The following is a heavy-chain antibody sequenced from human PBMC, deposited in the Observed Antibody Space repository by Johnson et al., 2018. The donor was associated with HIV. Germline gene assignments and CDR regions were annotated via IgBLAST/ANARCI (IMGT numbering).Heavy chain of an antibody. CDR1: GFTFDDYG. CDR3: ARERSDSSGWLFSPGAFDI. D-gene: IGHD6-19*01. CDR2: INWNGGST. Sequence: VQLVESGGGVVRPGGSLRLSCAASGFTFDDYGMSWVRQAPGKGLEWVSGINWNGGSTGYADSVKGRFTISRDNAKNSLYLQVNSLRAEDTAVYYCARERSDSSGWLFSPGAFDIWGQGTMVTVSP. V-gene: IGHV3-20*04. J-gene: IGHJ3*02.